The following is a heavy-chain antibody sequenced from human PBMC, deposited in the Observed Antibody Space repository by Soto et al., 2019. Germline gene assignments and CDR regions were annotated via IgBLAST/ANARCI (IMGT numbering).Heavy chain of an antibody. V-gene: IGHV3-48*02. CDR1: GFILGRHS. D-gene: IGHD2-2*03. Sequence: EEQLVESGGGLVQAGGSLRLSCAASGFILGRHSMMWVRQAPGKGLEWVAYITSSRTTMNYADSVKGRFTISRDNANNALYLQMNRLRDEDTAVYYCARPHLDRPTFYGMDVWGQGTTVTVSS. CDR3: ARPHLDRPTFYGMDV. J-gene: IGHJ6*02. CDR2: ITSSRTTM.